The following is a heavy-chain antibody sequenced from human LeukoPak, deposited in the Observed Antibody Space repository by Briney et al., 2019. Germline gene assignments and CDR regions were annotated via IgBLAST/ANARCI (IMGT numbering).Heavy chain of an antibody. CDR2: FNPENGNT. Sequence: ASVKVSCKASGYSFVGYGITWVRQAPGQGLEWMGWFNPENGNTNYAQKVQGRVTMTADTSTSTSYMELRSLRSDDTAVYYCARVSNSWPHYYFDYWGQGTRVTASS. CDR3: ARVSNSWPHYYFDY. CDR1: GYSFVGYG. V-gene: IGHV1-18*01. J-gene: IGHJ4*02. D-gene: IGHD6-13*01.